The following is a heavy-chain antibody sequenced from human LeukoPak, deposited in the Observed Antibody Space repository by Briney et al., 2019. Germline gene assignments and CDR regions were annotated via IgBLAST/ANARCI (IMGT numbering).Heavy chain of an antibody. CDR2: MNSDGSST. Sequence: GGSLRLSCAASGFTFSSYWMHWVRQAPGKGLVWVSRMNSDGSSTSYADSVKGRFTISRDNAKNTLYLQMNSLRADDTAVYYCARVGARWFGEFPFDYWGQGTLVTVSS. CDR3: ARVGARWFGEFPFDY. D-gene: IGHD3-10*01. V-gene: IGHV3-74*01. J-gene: IGHJ4*02. CDR1: GFTFSSYW.